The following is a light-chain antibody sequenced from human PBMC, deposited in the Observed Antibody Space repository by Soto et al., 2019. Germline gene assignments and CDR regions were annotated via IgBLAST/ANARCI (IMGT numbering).Light chain of an antibody. CDR2: TND. CDR3: AAWDDSLNDYV. Sequence: QSVLTQPPAASGTPGQTVTISCSGSSSNIGSNTVNWYQHLPGTAPKLLMYTNDQRPSGVPDRFSGSKSGTSASLAIGGLQSEDEADYYCAAWDDSLNDYVFGTGTKLTVL. CDR1: SSNIGSNT. J-gene: IGLJ1*01. V-gene: IGLV1-44*01.